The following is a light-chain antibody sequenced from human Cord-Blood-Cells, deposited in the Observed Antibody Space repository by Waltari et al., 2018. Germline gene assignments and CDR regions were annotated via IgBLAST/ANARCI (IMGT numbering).Light chain of an antibody. CDR2: AAS. Sequence: MTQSPATLSVSPGERVTITCRASQSISSYLNWYQQKPGKAPKLLIYAASSLQSGVPSRFSGSGSGTDFTLTISSLQPEDFATYYCQQSYSTPWTFGQGTKVEIK. J-gene: IGKJ1*01. CDR3: QQSYSTPWT. CDR1: QSISSY. V-gene: IGKV1-39*01.